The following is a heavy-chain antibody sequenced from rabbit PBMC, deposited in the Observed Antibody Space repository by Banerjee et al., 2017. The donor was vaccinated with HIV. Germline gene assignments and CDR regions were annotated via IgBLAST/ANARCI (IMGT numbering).Heavy chain of an antibody. Sequence: SGSTWYASWAKGRFTISRSTSLNTVDLKMTSLTAADTATYFCARYDGVARYDYVYYFNLWGPGTLVTVS. CDR2: SGST. CDR3: ARYDGVARYDYVYYFNL. V-gene: IGHV1S43*01. D-gene: IGHD2-1*01. J-gene: IGHJ4*01.